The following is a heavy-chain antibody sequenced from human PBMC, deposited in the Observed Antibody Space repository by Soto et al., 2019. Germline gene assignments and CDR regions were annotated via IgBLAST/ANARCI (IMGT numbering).Heavy chain of an antibody. J-gene: IGHJ4*02. CDR2: INYSGNT. V-gene: IGHV4-39*01. D-gene: IGHD5-12*01. CDR3: ARHVGYSTRRLYYFDY. CDR1: GGSINSNLYY. Sequence: NPSETLSLTCTVSGGSINSNLYYWGWIRQPPGKGLEWIGSINYSGNTFFYPSLKSRVTISVDTSKNQFSLKLSSVTAADTAVYYCARHVGYSTRRLYYFDYWGQGTLVTVSS.